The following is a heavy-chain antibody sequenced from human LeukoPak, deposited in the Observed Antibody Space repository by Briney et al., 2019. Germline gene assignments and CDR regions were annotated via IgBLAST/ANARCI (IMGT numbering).Heavy chain of an antibody. J-gene: IGHJ5*02. V-gene: IGHV1-2*02. CDR3: ARTIGGSSTNWFDP. Sequence: ASVKVSCKASGYTFTGYYMHWVRQAPGQGLEWMGWINPNSGGTNYAQKFQGRVTMTRDTSISTAYMELSRLRSDDTAVYYCARTIGGSSTNWFDPWGQGTLVTVSS. CDR1: GYTFTGYY. D-gene: IGHD6-6*01. CDR2: INPNSGGT.